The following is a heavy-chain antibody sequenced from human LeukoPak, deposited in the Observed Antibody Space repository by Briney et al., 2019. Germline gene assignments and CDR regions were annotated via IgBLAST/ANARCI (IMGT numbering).Heavy chain of an antibody. CDR1: GFTVRSNY. J-gene: IGHJ4*02. CDR3: ARDSSSSYPPR. V-gene: IGHV3-66*01. CDR2: IHSGGST. Sequence: GGSLRLSCAASGFTVRSNYMSWVRQAPGKGLEWVSVIHSGGSTYYADSVKGRFTVSRDNSKNTIYLQMNSLRDEDTAVYYCARDSSSSYPPRWGQGTLVTVSS. D-gene: IGHD2-2*01.